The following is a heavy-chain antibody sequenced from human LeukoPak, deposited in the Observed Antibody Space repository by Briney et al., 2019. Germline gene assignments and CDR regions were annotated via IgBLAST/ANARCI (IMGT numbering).Heavy chain of an antibody. Sequence: GGSLRLSCAASAFTLSSYAMHWIGQAPGKGLEWEAVISYDGSNKYYADSVKGRFTISRDNSKNTLYLQMNSLRAEDTAVHYCARDRYSSSWYYFDYWGQGTLVTVSS. D-gene: IGHD6-13*01. V-gene: IGHV3-30-3*01. CDR2: ISYDGSNK. CDR1: AFTLSSYA. J-gene: IGHJ4*01. CDR3: ARDRYSSSWYYFDY.